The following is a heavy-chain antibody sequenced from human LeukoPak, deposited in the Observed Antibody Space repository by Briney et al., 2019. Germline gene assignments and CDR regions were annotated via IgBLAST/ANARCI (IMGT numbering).Heavy chain of an antibody. CDR2: IIPIFGTA. CDR3: ARDVYSGYGTSYFDY. Sequence: EASVKVSCKASGGTFSSYAISWVRQAPGQGLEWMGGIIPIFGTANYAQKFQGRVTITADKSTSTAYMELSSLRSEDTAVYYCARDVYSGYGTSYFDYWGQGTLVTVSS. J-gene: IGHJ4*02. V-gene: IGHV1-69*06. D-gene: IGHD5-12*01. CDR1: GGTFSSYA.